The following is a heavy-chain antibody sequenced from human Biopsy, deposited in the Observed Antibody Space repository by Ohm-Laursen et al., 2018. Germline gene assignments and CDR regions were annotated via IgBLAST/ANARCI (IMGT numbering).Heavy chain of an antibody. CDR1: GDSISSYY. V-gene: IGHV4-59*01. D-gene: IGHD3-22*01. J-gene: IGHJ2*01. CDR3: ARDRGYYSDRTVPGYFDL. Sequence: GTLSLTCTASGDSISSYYWSWIRQPPGKGLEWIGYVYYTGSTDYNPSLQSRVTISVDTSKNHFSLRLRSVTPADTAIYYCARDRGYYSDRTVPGYFDLWGRGTLVTVSS. CDR2: VYYTGST.